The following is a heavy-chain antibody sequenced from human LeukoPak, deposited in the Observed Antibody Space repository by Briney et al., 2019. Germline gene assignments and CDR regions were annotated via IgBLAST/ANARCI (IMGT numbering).Heavy chain of an antibody. CDR1: GFTFSSYA. Sequence: GGSLRLSCAASGFTFSSYAMSWVRQAPGKGLEWVSAISGSGGSTYYADSVKGRFTIFRDNSKNTLYLQMNSLRAEDTAVYYCAKVMGALMIVVGMDVWGQGTTVTVSS. V-gene: IGHV3-23*01. D-gene: IGHD3-22*01. CDR2: ISGSGGST. CDR3: AKVMGALMIVVGMDV. J-gene: IGHJ6*02.